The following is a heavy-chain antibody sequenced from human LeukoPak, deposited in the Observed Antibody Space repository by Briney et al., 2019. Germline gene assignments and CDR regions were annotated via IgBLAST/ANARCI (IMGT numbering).Heavy chain of an antibody. CDR3: ARDTKRFQKYYFDY. CDR2: IGSSSSYT. Sequence: GGSLRLSCAASGFTFSDYYMSWIRQAPGKGLEWISYIGSSSSYTNYADSVKGRFTISRDNAKNSLYLQMNSLRAEDTAVYYCARDTKRFQKYYFDYWGQGTLVTVSS. CDR1: GFTFSDYY. D-gene: IGHD3-3*01. V-gene: IGHV3-11*06. J-gene: IGHJ4*02.